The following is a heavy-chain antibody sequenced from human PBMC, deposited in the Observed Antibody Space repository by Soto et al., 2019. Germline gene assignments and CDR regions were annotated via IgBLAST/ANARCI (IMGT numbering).Heavy chain of an antibody. V-gene: IGHV4-34*01. CDR2: INHSGST. J-gene: IGHJ4*02. CDR1: GGSFSGYY. D-gene: IGHD2-2*01. Sequence: QVQLQQWGAGLLKPSETLSLTCAVYGGSFSGYYWSWIRQPPGKGLEWIGEINHSGSTNYNPSLKSRVTISVDTSKKQFSLKLSSVTAADTAVYYCARGRRYCSSTSCYARFDYWGQGTLVTVSS. CDR3: ARGRRYCSSTSCYARFDY.